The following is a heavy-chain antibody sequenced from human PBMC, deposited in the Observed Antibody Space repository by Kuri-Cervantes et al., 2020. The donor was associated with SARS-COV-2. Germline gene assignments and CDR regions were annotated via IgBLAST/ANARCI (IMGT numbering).Heavy chain of an antibody. D-gene: IGHD7-27*01. CDR2: ISYDGNNE. CDR3: ARSHAVGKTSYFALDV. V-gene: IGHV3-30-3*01. J-gene: IGHJ6*02. CDR1: GFTFSTHA. Sequence: GESLKISCAASGFTFSTHAITWVRRAPGKGLEWVAVISYDGNNEYYAESVRGRFTISRDNSKNSLYLQMNSLRAEDTAVYYCARSHAVGKTSYFALDVWGQGTTVTVSS.